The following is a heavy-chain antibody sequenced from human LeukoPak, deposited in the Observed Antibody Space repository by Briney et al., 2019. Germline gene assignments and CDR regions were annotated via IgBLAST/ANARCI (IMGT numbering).Heavy chain of an antibody. CDR2: VSGSGST. J-gene: IGHJ3*02. V-gene: IGHV3-23*01. D-gene: IGHD3-10*01. Sequence: GGSLRLSCAASGFTFSNYAMSWVRQAPGKGLEWVSAVSGSGSTYYADSVKGRFTISRDNSKNTLYLQMNSLRAEDTAAYYCARGRPTTGCFFGDAFDIWGRGTMVTVSS. CDR1: GFTFSNYA. CDR3: ARGRPTTGCFFGDAFDI.